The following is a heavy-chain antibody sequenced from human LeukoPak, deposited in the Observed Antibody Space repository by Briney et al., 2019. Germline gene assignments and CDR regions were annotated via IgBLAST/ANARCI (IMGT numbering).Heavy chain of an antibody. D-gene: IGHD3-3*01. V-gene: IGHV1-2*02. Sequence: GASVKVSCKASGYTFTGYYMHWVRQAPGQGLEWMGCINPNSGGTNYAQKFQGRVTMTGDTSISTAYMELSRLRSDDTAVYYCVRVFRGYDFGAFDIWGEGPMVPVSS. CDR1: GYTFTGYY. CDR3: VRVFRGYDFGAFDI. J-gene: IGHJ3*02. CDR2: INPNSGGT.